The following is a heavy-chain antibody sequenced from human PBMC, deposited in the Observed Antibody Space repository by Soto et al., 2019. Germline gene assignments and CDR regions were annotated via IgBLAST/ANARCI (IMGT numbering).Heavy chain of an antibody. CDR3: ARGFPDTWIQLWSGNGFDP. J-gene: IGHJ5*02. Sequence: QVQLVQSGAEVKKPGASVKVSCKASGYTFTSYGISWVRQAPGQGLEWMGWISAYNGNTKYAQKLQGRVTMTTDTSTSTAYMELRSLRTDDTAVYYCARGFPDTWIQLWSGNGFDPWGQGTLVTVAS. CDR1: GYTFTSYG. CDR2: ISAYNGNT. D-gene: IGHD5-18*01. V-gene: IGHV1-18*01.